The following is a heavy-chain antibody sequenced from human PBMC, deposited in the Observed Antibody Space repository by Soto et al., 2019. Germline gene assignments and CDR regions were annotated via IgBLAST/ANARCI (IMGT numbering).Heavy chain of an antibody. CDR3: AKGEALLWFGESDYFDY. V-gene: IGHV3-23*01. Sequence: EVQLLESGGGFVQPGGSLRLSCAASGFTFSSYAMSWVRQAPGKGLEWVSAVSGSGGSTYYADSVKGRFTISRDNSKSTLSLQMNSLRAEDTAVYYCAKGEALLWFGESDYFDYWGQGTLVTVSS. CDR1: GFTFSSYA. CDR2: VSGSGGST. J-gene: IGHJ4*02. D-gene: IGHD3-10*01.